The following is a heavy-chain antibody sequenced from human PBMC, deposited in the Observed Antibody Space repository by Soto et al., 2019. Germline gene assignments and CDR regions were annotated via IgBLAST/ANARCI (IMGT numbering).Heavy chain of an antibody. V-gene: IGHV1-24*01. D-gene: IGHD2-2*01. J-gene: IGHJ6*02. Sequence: ASVKVSCXVSGYTLTELSMHWVRQAPGKGLEWMGGFDPEDGETIYAQKFQGRVTMTEDTSTDTAYMELSSLRSEDTAVYYCATGSVVPAAIRTYYYGMDVWGQGTTVTVSS. CDR3: ATGSVVPAAIRTYYYGMDV. CDR2: FDPEDGET. CDR1: GYTLTELS.